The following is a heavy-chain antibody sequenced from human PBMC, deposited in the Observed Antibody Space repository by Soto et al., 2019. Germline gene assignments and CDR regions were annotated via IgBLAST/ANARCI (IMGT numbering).Heavy chain of an antibody. D-gene: IGHD5-12*01. CDR2: IFYSGST. V-gene: IGHV4-61*01. CDR1: GGSVSSRSHF. Sequence: QVQLQESGPGLVKPSETLSVTCTVSGGSVSSRSHFWSWIRQPPGGGLQWMGYIFYSGSTNYNPSLKSRATLSVDTSRNQFSLRLTSVTAADTAFYYCARYDAESGSNKIDPWGQGTLVTVSS. CDR3: ARYDAESGSNKIDP. J-gene: IGHJ5*02.